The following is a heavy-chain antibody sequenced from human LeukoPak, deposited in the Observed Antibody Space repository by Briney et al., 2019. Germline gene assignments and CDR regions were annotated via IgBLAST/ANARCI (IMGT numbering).Heavy chain of an antibody. D-gene: IGHD4-11*01. CDR2: IYYSGST. J-gene: IGHJ4*02. CDR1: GGSFSGYY. V-gene: IGHV4-34*09. Sequence: PSETLSLTCAVYGGSFSGYYWSWIRQPPGKGLEWIGYIYYSGSTDYNPSLKSRVTISVDTSKNQFSLKLSSVTAADTAVYYCARVVLTTVELRFDYWGQGSQVTVSS. CDR3: ARVVLTTVELRFDY.